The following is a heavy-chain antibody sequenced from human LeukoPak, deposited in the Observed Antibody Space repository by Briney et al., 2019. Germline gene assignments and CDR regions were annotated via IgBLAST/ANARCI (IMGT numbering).Heavy chain of an antibody. Sequence: GGSLRLSCAASGFTFSSYSMSWVRQAPGKGLEWVANIKQDGSEKYYVDSVKGRFTISRDNAKNSLYLQMNSLRAEDTAVYYCARDPGKAMAFDIWGQGTMVTVSS. V-gene: IGHV3-7*01. CDR1: GFTFSSYS. CDR3: ARDPGKAMAFDI. J-gene: IGHJ3*02. CDR2: IKQDGSEK. D-gene: IGHD3-10*01.